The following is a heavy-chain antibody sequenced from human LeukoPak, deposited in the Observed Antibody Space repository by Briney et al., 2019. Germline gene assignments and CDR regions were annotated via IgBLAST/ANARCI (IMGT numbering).Heavy chain of an antibody. J-gene: IGHJ4*02. D-gene: IGHD2-2*01. CDR3: ARPRGCGSARCNNFDY. V-gene: IGHV3-7*01. CDR2: IKQDESER. Sequence: PGGSLRLSCEGSGFSFSSYWMTWVRQSPGKGPEWVANIKQDESERYTVDSVKGRFTISRDNTKKSLYLQLNSLRPEDSAVYYCARPRGCGSARCNNFDYWGQGTLVTVSS. CDR1: GFSFSSYW.